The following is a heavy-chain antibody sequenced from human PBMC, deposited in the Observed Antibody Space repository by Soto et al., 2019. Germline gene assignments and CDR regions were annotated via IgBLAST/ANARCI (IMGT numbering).Heavy chain of an antibody. D-gene: IGHD2-8*01. V-gene: IGHV3-33*01. J-gene: IGHJ6*02. Sequence: GGSLRLSCAASGFSFSSHGMHWVRQAPGKGLEWVAVIWYGGSNEDYADSVKGRFTISRDNSKNTLFLQMSSLRAEDTAVYYCARDRVDVLMADYHYGMDVWGQGTTVTVSS. CDR3: ARDRVDVLMADYHYGMDV. CDR2: IWYGGSNE. CDR1: GFSFSSHG.